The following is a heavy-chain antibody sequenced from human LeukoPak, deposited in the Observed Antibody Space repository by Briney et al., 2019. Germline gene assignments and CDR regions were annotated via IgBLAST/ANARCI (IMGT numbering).Heavy chain of an antibody. CDR3: ARRYFDY. Sequence: GGSLRLSCVASGFTFGKYWMSWDRQAPGKGLEWVANIKLDGSEKNYVDSVKGRFTISRDNTKNSLYLQMNSLRAEDTAVYYCARRYFDYWGQGTLVTVSS. J-gene: IGHJ4*02. CDR1: GFTFGKYW. V-gene: IGHV3-7*03. CDR2: IKLDGSEK.